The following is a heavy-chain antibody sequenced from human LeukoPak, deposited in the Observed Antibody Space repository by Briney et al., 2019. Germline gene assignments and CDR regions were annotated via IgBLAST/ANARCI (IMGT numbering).Heavy chain of an antibody. CDR2: INHSGST. CDR3: ARPLTDYYGSGSYDEGRYYYYMDV. D-gene: IGHD3-10*01. J-gene: IGHJ6*03. V-gene: IGHV4-34*01. CDR1: GYSISSGYY. Sequence: SETLSLTCTVSGYSISSGYYWSWIRQPPGQGLEWIGEINHSGSTNYNPSLKSRVTISVDTSKNQFSLKLSSVTAADTAVYYCARPLTDYYGSGSYDEGRYYYYMDVWGKGTTVTISS.